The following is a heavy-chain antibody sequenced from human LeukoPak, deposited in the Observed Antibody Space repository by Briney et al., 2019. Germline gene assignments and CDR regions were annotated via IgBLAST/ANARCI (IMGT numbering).Heavy chain of an antibody. V-gene: IGHV3-7*01. CDR1: GFTFSSYW. Sequence: GGSLRLSCAASGFTFSSYWMSWVRQAPGKGLKWVANIKQDGSEKYYVDSVKGRFTISRDDAKNSLYLQMNSLRAEDTAVYYCARVYDIVATTFDYWGQGTLVTVSS. J-gene: IGHJ4*02. CDR3: ARVYDIVATTFDY. CDR2: IKQDGSEK. D-gene: IGHD5-12*01.